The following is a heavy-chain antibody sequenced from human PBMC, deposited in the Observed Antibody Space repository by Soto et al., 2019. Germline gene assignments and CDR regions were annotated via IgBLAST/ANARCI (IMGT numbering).Heavy chain of an antibody. J-gene: IGHJ4*02. Sequence: TLSLTCAVSGGSISSGGYSWSWIRQPPGKGLEWIGYIYHSGSTNYNPSLKSRVTISVDTSKNQFSLKLSSVTAADTAVYYCARGGSLTRDFDYWGQGTLVTVSS. D-gene: IGHD7-27*01. CDR3: ARGGSLTRDFDY. CDR1: GGSISSGGYS. CDR2: IYHSGST. V-gene: IGHV4-30-2*01.